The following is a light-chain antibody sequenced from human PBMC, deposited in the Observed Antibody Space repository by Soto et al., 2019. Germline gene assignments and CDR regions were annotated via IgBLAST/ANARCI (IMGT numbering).Light chain of an antibody. CDR2: DVT. CDR3: SSYTSNNTVI. J-gene: IGLJ2*01. V-gene: IGLV2-14*01. CDR1: SSDVGGYTY. Sequence: QSALTQPASVSGSPGQSITISCTGTSSDVGGYTYVSWYQQHPGKAPKLMIYDVTNRPSGISNRFSGSKSGNTASLTISGLHAEDEADYYCSSYTSNNTVIFGGGTKLTVL.